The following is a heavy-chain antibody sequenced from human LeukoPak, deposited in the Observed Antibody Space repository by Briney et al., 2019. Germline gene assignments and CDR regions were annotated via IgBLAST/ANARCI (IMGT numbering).Heavy chain of an antibody. V-gene: IGHV3-48*01. CDR1: GFTFSSEP. CDR2: IRSGGDNI. D-gene: IGHD5-24*01. J-gene: IGHJ3*02. CDR3: VRDVQFAFDI. Sequence: GGSLRLSCATSGFTFSSEPMNWVRQAPGKGLEWVAHIRSGGDNIHYVDSVRGRFTISIDNAKKSLYLQMNSLRAEDTAVYYCVRDVQFAFDIWGQGTMVTVSS.